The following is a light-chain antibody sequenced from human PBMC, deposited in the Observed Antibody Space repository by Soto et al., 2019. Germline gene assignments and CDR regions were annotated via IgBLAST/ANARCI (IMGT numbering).Light chain of an antibody. V-gene: IGKV1-9*01. CDR1: QDIHSY. Sequence: DIQLTQSPSFLSASEGDSVTITCRASQDIHSYLAWFHHNPGKAPKLLIYAASTLQSGVPSRFSGSGSGTEFTLTISSLQPEDFATYYCQHLDLFSFTFGPGTKVEIK. CDR3: QHLDLFSFT. J-gene: IGKJ3*01. CDR2: AAS.